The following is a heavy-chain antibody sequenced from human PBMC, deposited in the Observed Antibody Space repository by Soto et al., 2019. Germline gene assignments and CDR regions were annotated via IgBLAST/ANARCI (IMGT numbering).Heavy chain of an antibody. V-gene: IGHV1-3*01. CDR2: INPGNGNT. CDR3: ARGASSVTTLYFDL. Sequence: QVQVVQSGAEVKKPGASVKVACKASGYTFTSYAMHWVRQAPGQRLEWMGWINPGNGNTKNSQKFQGRVTITRDTFARTASMELSSLRSDDTAVYYCARGASSVTTLYFDLWGRGTLVSVSS. D-gene: IGHD4-17*01. J-gene: IGHJ2*01. CDR1: GYTFTSYA.